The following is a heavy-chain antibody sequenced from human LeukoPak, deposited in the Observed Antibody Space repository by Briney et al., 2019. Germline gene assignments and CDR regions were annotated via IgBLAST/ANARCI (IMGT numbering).Heavy chain of an antibody. Sequence: ASVKVSFKASGYTFTGYYMHWVRQAPGQGLEWMGWINPNSGGTNYAQKFQGRVTMTRDTSISTAYMELSRLRSDDTAVYYCARGSSTSSAPRKDWFDPWGQGTLVTVSS. CDR3: ARGSSTSSAPRKDWFDP. CDR2: INPNSGGT. CDR1: GYTFTGYY. V-gene: IGHV1-2*02. D-gene: IGHD2-2*01. J-gene: IGHJ5*02.